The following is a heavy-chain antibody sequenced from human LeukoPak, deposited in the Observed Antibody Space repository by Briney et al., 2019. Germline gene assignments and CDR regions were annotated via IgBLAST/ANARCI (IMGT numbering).Heavy chain of an antibody. CDR2: IYYSGST. CDR1: GGSISSYY. D-gene: IGHD4-17*01. V-gene: IGHV4-59*12. Sequence: PSETLSLTCTVSGGSISSYYWSWIRQPPGKGLEWIGYIYYSGSTNYNPSLKSRVTISVDTSKNQFSLKLSSVTAADTAVYYCARGTTVTYWGQGTLVTVSS. J-gene: IGHJ4*02. CDR3: ARGTTVTY.